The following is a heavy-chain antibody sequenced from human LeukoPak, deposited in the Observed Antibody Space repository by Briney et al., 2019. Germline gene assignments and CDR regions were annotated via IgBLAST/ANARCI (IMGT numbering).Heavy chain of an antibody. CDR3: ARDLPDFSLRISSGGFDI. J-gene: IGHJ3*02. D-gene: IGHD4-23*01. CDR2: IIPIFGTP. V-gene: IGHV1-69*05. Sequence: ASVKVSCKASGGTFSSYAISWVRQAPGQGLEWMGGIIPIFGTPNYAQKFQGRVTITTDESTSTAYMEPSSLRSEDTAMYYCARDLPDFSLRISSGGFDIWGQGTMVTVSS. CDR1: GGTFSSYA.